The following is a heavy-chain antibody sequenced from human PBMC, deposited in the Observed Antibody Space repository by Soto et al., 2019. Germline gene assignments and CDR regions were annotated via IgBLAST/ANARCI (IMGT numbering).Heavy chain of an antibody. CDR2: ISGSGGST. J-gene: IGHJ4*02. D-gene: IGHD2-2*01. CDR1: GFTFSSYA. Sequence: PGGSLRLSCAASGFTFSSYAMSWVRQAPGKGLEWVSAISGSGGSTYYADSVKGRFTISRDNSKNTLYLQMNSLRAEDTAVYYCAKDPPPYVCSSTSCYGTGFDYWGQGTLVTVSS. CDR3: AKDPPPYVCSSTSCYGTGFDY. V-gene: IGHV3-23*01.